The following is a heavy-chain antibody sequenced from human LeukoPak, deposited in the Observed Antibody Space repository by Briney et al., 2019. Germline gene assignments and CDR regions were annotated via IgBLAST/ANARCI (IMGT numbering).Heavy chain of an antibody. CDR1: GDSVSSNSAA. J-gene: IGHJ4*02. D-gene: IGHD1/OR15-1a*01. Sequence: SQTLSLTCAISGDSVSSNSAAWNWIRQSPSRGLEWLGRTYYRSKWYNDSAVSVKSRITINPDTSKNQFSLQLNSVTPEDTAVYYCARAMRIAATGTFYFDYWGQGTLVTVSS. CDR2: TYYRSKWYN. CDR3: ARAMRIAATGTFYFDY. V-gene: IGHV6-1*01.